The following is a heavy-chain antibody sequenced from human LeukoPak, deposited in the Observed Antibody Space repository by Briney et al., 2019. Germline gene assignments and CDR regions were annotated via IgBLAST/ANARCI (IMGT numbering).Heavy chain of an antibody. D-gene: IGHD2-2*02. V-gene: IGHV1-18*01. CDR1: GYTFTSYG. Sequence: ASVKVSCKASGYTFTSYGISWVRQAPGQGLEWMGWISAKKGNTDYAQRLQGRVTMTRDMSTSTVYMELSSLRSEDTAVHYCARVAAEVVGVPGAIGFGWLRRDYYYMDVWGKGTTVTVSS. J-gene: IGHJ6*03. CDR2: ISAKKGNT. CDR3: ARVAAEVVGVPGAIGFGWLRRDYYYMDV.